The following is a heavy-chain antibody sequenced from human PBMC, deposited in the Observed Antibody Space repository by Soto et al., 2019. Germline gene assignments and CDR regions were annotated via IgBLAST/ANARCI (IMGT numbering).Heavy chain of an antibody. Sequence: GGSLRLSCVASGFTLSDYYVDWFRQAPGKGLEWVGRTRDKPNSYTTEYAASVEGRFTISRDDSKNSLYLQLNSLNTEDTAVYYCGRGGYRHYSAYYYYALDVWGQGTTVTVSS. CDR3: GRGGYRHYSAYYYYALDV. J-gene: IGHJ6*02. D-gene: IGHD4-4*01. V-gene: IGHV3-72*01. CDR2: TRDKPNSYTT. CDR1: GFTLSDYY.